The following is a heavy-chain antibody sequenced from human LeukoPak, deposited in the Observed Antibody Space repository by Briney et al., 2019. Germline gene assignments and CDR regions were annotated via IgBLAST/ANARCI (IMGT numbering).Heavy chain of an antibody. Sequence: PGGSLRLSCAASGFTFSSYAMSWVRQAPGKGLEWVSAISGSGGSTYYADSVKGRFTISRDNSKNTLYLQMNSLRAEDTAVYYCAERTSDSSSWYNYYYYGMDVWGQGTTVTVSS. CDR2: ISGSGGST. D-gene: IGHD6-13*01. CDR3: AERTSDSSSWYNYYYYGMDV. V-gene: IGHV3-23*01. J-gene: IGHJ6*02. CDR1: GFTFSSYA.